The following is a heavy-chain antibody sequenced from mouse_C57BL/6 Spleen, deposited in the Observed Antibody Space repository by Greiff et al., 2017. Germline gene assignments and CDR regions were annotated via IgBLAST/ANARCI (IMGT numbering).Heavy chain of an antibody. J-gene: IGHJ2*01. D-gene: IGHD2-2*01. CDR1: GYTFTSYW. CDR3: TRRYGYEYYFDY. V-gene: IGHV1-5*01. CDR2: IYPGNSDT. Sequence: EVQLQQSGTVLARPGASVKMSCKTSGYTFTSYWMHWVKQRPGQGLEWIGAIYPGNSDTSYNQKFKGKAKLTAVTSASTAYMKLSSLTYEDSAVYYCTRRYGYEYYFDYWGQGTTLTVSS.